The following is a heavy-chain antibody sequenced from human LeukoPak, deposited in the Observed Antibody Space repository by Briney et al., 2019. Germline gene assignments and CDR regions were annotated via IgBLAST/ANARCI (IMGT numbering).Heavy chain of an antibody. Sequence: SETLSLTCAVSGFSISSGYYWGWIRQPPGKGLEWIATMYHSGTTYYNPSLKSRVTISVDRSNNQFSLKLSSVTAADTAVYYCARLGVDSSGLRNAFDVWGQGTMVTVSS. D-gene: IGHD4-17*01. J-gene: IGHJ3*01. CDR1: GFSISSGYY. CDR2: MYHSGTT. CDR3: ARLGVDSSGLRNAFDV. V-gene: IGHV4-38-2*01.